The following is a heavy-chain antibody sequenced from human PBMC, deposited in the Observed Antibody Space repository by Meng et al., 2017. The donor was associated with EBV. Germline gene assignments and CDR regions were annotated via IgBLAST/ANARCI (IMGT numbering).Heavy chain of an antibody. J-gene: IGHJ4*02. V-gene: IGHV1-69*01. D-gene: IGHD4-17*01. CDR2: ISPLFHTT. CDR1: GSILRSFA. CDR3: ASAEHYGDYVFEY. Sequence: QVQLVQSGAAVKQPGSPVKVSCTTCGSILRSFAITWARQAPGQGLEWIGGISPLFHTTNYAQKFQGRLHIIADESSATTYMELSSLRSEDTAIYYCASAEHYGDYVFEYWGQGTLVTVSS.